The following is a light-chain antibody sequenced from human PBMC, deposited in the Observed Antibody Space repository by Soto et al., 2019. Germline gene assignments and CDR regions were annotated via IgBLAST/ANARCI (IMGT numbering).Light chain of an antibody. CDR2: ATS. Sequence: EVVWTQSPGTLSLSPGEGATLSCRVSQTLSSAYLAWYQQKPGQAPRLLISATSIRATGIPDRFSGGGSGTDFTLTITRLEPEDFAVYYCQQYITSPYTFGQGTKLEIK. J-gene: IGKJ2*01. CDR1: QTLSSAY. CDR3: QQYITSPYT. V-gene: IGKV3-20*01.